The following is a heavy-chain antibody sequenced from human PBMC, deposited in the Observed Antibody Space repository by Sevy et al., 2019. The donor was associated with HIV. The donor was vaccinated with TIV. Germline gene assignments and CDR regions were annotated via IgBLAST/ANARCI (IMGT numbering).Heavy chain of an antibody. CDR3: ARRVAAAGQGNEYFQH. J-gene: IGHJ1*01. CDR1: GGSITDKKYY. V-gene: IGHV4-39*01. D-gene: IGHD6-13*01. CDR2: ISDGGST. Sequence: SETLSLTCTVSGGSITDKKYYWAWIRQPPGKGLEWIGGISDGGSTYYNPSLQSRVTLYVDTCKNQFSLNLSSVTAADTAKYYCARRVAAAGQGNEYFQHWGRGTLVTVSS.